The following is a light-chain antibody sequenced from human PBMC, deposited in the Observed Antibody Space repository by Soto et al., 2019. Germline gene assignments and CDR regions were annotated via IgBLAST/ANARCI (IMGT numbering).Light chain of an antibody. CDR3: QVWDASTVV. CDR1: ELGNKY. Sequence: SYELTQPPSVSVSPGQTASITCFGDELGNKYTFWYQQKPGQSPVVVISQDTERPPGIPERFSGSNSGNTATLTISGTQAMDEADYYCQVWDASTVVFGGGTKLTVL. CDR2: QDT. V-gene: IGLV3-1*01. J-gene: IGLJ2*01.